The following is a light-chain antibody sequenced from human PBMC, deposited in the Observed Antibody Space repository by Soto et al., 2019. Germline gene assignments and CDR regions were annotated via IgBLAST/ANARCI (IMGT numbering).Light chain of an antibody. V-gene: IGLV1-51*01. CDR2: DNN. Sequence: QSALTQPPSVSAAPGQKVTISCSGSNSNIGNNYVSWYQQLPGTAPKLLIYDNNKRPSGIPDRFSGSKSGTSATLGITGLQTGDEADYYCGTWDSSLSAGVFGTGTKLTVL. CDR3: GTWDSSLSAGV. J-gene: IGLJ1*01. CDR1: NSNIGNNY.